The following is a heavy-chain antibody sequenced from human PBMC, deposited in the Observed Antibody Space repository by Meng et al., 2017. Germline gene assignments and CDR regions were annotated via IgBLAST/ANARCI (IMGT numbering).Heavy chain of an antibody. CDR2: IYHSGST. D-gene: IGHD2-15*01. CDR3: ARWSIYCSGGSCYSFDY. J-gene: IGHJ4*02. V-gene: IGHV4-4*02. Sequence: QVQLEESGPGLVQPSGTLSLACSVSGGSISSSNWWSWVRQPPGKGLEWIGEIYHSGSTNYNPSLKSRVTISVDKSKNQFSLKLSSVTAADTAVYYCARWSIYCSGGSCYSFDYWGQGTLVTVSS. CDR1: GGSISSSNW.